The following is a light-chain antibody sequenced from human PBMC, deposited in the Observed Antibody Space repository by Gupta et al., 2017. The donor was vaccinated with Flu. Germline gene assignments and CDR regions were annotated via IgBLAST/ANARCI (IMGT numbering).Light chain of an antibody. CDR2: AAS. J-gene: IGKJ3*01. V-gene: IGKV1D-12*01. CDR3: QQANSFPFT. CDR1: QDIHTW. Sequence: DMQMTQSPSSVSASVGDRVTITCRASQDIHTWLAWYQQKPGKAPKLLISAASSLQSGVPSRFSGSGSGTDCTLTISSLQPEDFATYYCQQANSFPFTFGPGTKVDIK.